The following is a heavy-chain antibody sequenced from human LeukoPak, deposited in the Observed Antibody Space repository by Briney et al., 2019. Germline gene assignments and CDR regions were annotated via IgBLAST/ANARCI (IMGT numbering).Heavy chain of an antibody. D-gene: IGHD6-19*01. CDR2: ISGSGGTT. Sequence: GGSLRLSCAASGFTFSSYAMNWVRQAPGKGLEWVSDISGSGGTTYYGDSVKGRFTISRDNSKNTPYLQMNSLRAEDTAVYYCAKASSGWSRDGFDIWGQGTMVTVSS. J-gene: IGHJ3*02. CDR3: AKASSGWSRDGFDI. CDR1: GFTFSSYA. V-gene: IGHV3-23*01.